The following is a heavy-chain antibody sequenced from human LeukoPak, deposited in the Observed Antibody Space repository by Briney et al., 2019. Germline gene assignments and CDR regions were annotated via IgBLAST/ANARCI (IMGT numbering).Heavy chain of an antibody. Sequence: SETLSLTCTVSGGSISSYYWSWIRQPAGKGLEWIGRIYTSGSTNYNPSLESRVTMSVDTSKNQFSLKLSSVTAADTAVYYCARGVYYGSGSYSGYYYYGMDVWGQGTTVTVSS. J-gene: IGHJ6*02. D-gene: IGHD3-10*01. V-gene: IGHV4-4*07. CDR3: ARGVYYGSGSYSGYYYYGMDV. CDR2: IYTSGST. CDR1: GGSISSYY.